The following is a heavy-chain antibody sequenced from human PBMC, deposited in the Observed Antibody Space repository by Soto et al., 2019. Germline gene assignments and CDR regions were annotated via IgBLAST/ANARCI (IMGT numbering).Heavy chain of an antibody. V-gene: IGHV3-15*07. CDR1: GFSFNEAW. J-gene: IGHJ6*02. Sequence: EVQLVESAGGLVKPGGSLRLSCVASGFSFNEAWMNWVRQAPGQGLEWVGRIKTSAGGGATNYAAPVQGRFTISRDHSTNTLYLHMNSLRTEDTAIYYCTTGSVEGIWGQGTTVIVSS. D-gene: IGHD2-15*01. CDR3: TTGSVEGI. CDR2: IKTSAGGGAT.